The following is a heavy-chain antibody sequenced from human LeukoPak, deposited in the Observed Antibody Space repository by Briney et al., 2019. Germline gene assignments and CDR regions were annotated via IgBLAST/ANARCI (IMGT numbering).Heavy chain of an antibody. D-gene: IGHD2-15*01. CDR3: ARGNVVVVAATQPQNDAFDI. CDR2: IYYTGGT. J-gene: IGHJ3*02. CDR1: GGSITSGHYY. V-gene: IGHV4-30-4*01. Sequence: SETLSLTCTVSGGSITSGHYYWSWIRQPPGKGLERIGYIYYTGGTYYNPSLKSRVTISVDTSKNQFSLKLSSVTAADTAVYFCARGNVVVVAATQPQNDAFDIWGQGTMVTVSS.